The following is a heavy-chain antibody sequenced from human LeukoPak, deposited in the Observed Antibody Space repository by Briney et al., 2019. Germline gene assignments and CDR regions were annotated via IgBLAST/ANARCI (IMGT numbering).Heavy chain of an antibody. D-gene: IGHD4-17*01. CDR3: VSLARHAYGSNPTKFDS. CDR2: INPYSGGT. J-gene: IGHJ4*02. CDR1: GYTFTEYY. V-gene: IGHV1-2*06. Sequence: ASVKVSCKASGYTFTEYYIHWMRQAPGQGLEWMGRINPYSGGTKYAQKFQGRVTMTRDTSISTAHMELGRLTSDDTAMYYCVSLARHAYGSNPTKFDSWGQGTLVTVSS.